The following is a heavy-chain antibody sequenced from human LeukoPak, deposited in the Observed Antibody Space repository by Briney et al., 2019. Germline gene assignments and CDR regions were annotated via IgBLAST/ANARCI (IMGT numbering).Heavy chain of an antibody. CDR2: IYHTGRT. D-gene: IGHD4-23*01. CDR3: ARGYGDNSGAFDI. CDR1: GGSTIVAAYS. V-gene: IGHV4-30-2*01. Sequence: SETLSLTCAVSGGSTIVAAYSWSWIRPPPGKGLEWVGYIYHTGRTYSNPSLKSRVTVSVDRSKNQFSLKLSSVTAADTAVYYCARGYGDNSGAFDIWGQGTMVTVSS. J-gene: IGHJ3*02.